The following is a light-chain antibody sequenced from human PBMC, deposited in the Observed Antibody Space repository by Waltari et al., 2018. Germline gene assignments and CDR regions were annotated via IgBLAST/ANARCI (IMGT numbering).Light chain of an antibody. J-gene: IGKJ2*01. V-gene: IGKV4-1*01. CDR2: WAS. CDR3: QQFYSTPYT. CDR1: QSVLYSPNNLNY. Sequence: DIVMTQSPDSLAVSLGERATINRKSSQSVLYSPNNLNYLAWYQQKPGQPPKLLIYWASTRESGVPDRFSGSGSGTDFTLTISSLQAEDVAVYYCQQFYSTPYTFGQGTKLEIK.